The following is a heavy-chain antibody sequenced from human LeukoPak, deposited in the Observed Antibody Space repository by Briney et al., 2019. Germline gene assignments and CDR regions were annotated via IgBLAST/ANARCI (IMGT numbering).Heavy chain of an antibody. J-gene: IGHJ6*02. CDR2: ISAYNGNT. Sequence: ASVKVSCKASGYTFTSYGISWVRQAPGQGLEWMGWISAYNGNTNYAQKPQGRVTMTTDTSTSTAYMELRSLRSDDTAVYYCARDLGYYDSSGYYFNPYYYYGMDVWGQGTTVTVSS. V-gene: IGHV1-18*01. CDR3: ARDLGYYDSSGYYFNPYYYYGMDV. D-gene: IGHD3-22*01. CDR1: GYTFTSYG.